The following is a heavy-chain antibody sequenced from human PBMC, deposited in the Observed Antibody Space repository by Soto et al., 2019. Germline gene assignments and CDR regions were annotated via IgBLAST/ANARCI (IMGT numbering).Heavy chain of an antibody. V-gene: IGHV3-33*01. J-gene: IGHJ4*02. Sequence: GGSLRLSCAASGFTFSSYGMHWVRQAPGKGLEWMTVIWFDGSNRYYGDSVKGRFTISRDNSKNTVHLQMNSLRAEDTAVYYCARGSTYYFDYWGQGTLVTVSS. CDR1: GFTFSSYG. CDR3: ARGSTYYFDY. CDR2: IWFDGSNR.